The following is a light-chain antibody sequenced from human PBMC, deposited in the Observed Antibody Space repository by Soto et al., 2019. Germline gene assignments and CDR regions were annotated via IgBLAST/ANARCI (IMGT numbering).Light chain of an antibody. CDR3: QHYNSYSEA. J-gene: IGKJ1*01. CDR1: QSVSSSY. CDR2: GAG. V-gene: IGKV3-20*01. Sequence: EVVLTQSPGTLSLSPGQKATLSCRANQSVSSSYLAWYQHKPGQAPRLLMFGAGSRATGIPGRFSGSGSGTHFTLIISSLQPDDFATYYCQHYNSYSEAFGQGTKVELK.